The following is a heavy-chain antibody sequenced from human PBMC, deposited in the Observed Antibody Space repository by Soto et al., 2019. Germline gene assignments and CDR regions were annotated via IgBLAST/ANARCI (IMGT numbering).Heavy chain of an antibody. D-gene: IGHD4-17*01. V-gene: IGHV1-18*01. CDR1: GYTFSSHG. Sequence: QLQLVQSGAEVKEPGASVKVSCKTSGYTFSSHGLYWVRQAPGQGLEWMGWISPKSGDTNYVQSLQGRLTLSTDTSTSTAYMELRSLTSDDTAVYYCGREAGDYDWNFDLWVRGTPVTVSS. CDR2: ISPKSGDT. CDR3: GREAGDYDWNFDL. J-gene: IGHJ2*01.